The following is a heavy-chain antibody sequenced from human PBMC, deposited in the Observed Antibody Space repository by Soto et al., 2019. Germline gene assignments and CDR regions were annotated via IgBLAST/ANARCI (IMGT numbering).Heavy chain of an antibody. D-gene: IGHD2-8*02. Sequence: SETLSLTCTVSGDSISNYYWNWIRQSPGKGLEWIGLFYYNGGTTYNPSLKSRLTISVDMSKNQFSLKVTSVTAGDTAVYYCARGGYWARFGLDVWGQGTTVTVSS. CDR1: GDSISNYY. CDR3: ARGGYWARFGLDV. CDR2: FYYNGGT. J-gene: IGHJ6*02. V-gene: IGHV4-59*01.